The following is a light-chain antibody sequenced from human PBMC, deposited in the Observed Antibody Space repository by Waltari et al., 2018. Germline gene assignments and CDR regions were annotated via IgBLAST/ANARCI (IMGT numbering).Light chain of an antibody. CDR1: QSISKY. Sequence: EIVLTKSPGTLSLSPGERVTLSCRASQSISKYLAWYQQKPDQAPRHLIYDTSTRATGIPDRFSGSGSGTDFSLTISRLEPEDFAVYYCQKYGTLPATFGQGTKVELK. V-gene: IGKV3-20*01. CDR3: QKYGTLPAT. J-gene: IGKJ1*01. CDR2: DTS.